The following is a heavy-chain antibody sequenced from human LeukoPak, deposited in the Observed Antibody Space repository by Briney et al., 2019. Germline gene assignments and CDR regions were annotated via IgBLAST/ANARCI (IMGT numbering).Heavy chain of an antibody. J-gene: IGHJ4*02. CDR2: ISGSGGST. D-gene: IGHD5-24*01. CDR3: AKDLSARWLQSIFDY. V-gene: IGHV3-23*01. Sequence: PGGSLRLSCAASGFTFSSYAMSWVRQAPGKGLEWVSAISGSGGSTYYADSVKGRFTISRDNSKNTLYLQMNSLRAEDTAVYYCAKDLSARWLQSIFDYWGQGTLVTVSS. CDR1: GFTFSSYA.